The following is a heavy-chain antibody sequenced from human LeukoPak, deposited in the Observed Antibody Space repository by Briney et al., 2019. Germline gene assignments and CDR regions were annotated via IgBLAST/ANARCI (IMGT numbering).Heavy chain of an antibody. Sequence: SETPSLTCAVYGGSFSGYYWSWIRQPPGKGLEWIGEINHSGSTNYNPSLKSRVTISVDTSKNQFSLKLSSVTAADTAVYYCSYDSSGYYNRGKEILDAFDIWGQGTMVTVSS. CDR3: SYDSSGYYNRGKEILDAFDI. D-gene: IGHD3-22*01. J-gene: IGHJ3*02. CDR1: GGSFSGYY. CDR2: INHSGST. V-gene: IGHV4-34*01.